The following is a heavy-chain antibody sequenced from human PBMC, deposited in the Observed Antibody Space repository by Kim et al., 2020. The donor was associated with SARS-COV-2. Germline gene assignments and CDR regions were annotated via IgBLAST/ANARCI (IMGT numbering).Heavy chain of an antibody. Sequence: GGSLRLSCAASGFTFNSFGMNWVRQAPGKGLEWVAPITSGGSNKYYADSVKGRFTISRDNSKNSLYLQMNSLRAEDTAVYYCARAYSSGWTYFDYWGQGTLVTVSS. V-gene: IGHV3-21*01. CDR1: GFTFNSFG. CDR2: ITSGGSNK. J-gene: IGHJ4*02. D-gene: IGHD6-19*01. CDR3: ARAYSSGWTYFDY.